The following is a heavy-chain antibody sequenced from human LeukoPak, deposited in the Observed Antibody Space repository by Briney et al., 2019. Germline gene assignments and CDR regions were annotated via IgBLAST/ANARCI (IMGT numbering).Heavy chain of an antibody. CDR2: IKSRSDGGTT. V-gene: IGHV3-15*01. D-gene: IGHD4-17*01. J-gene: IGHJ4*02. Sequence: GGSLRLSCVVSGFTFSDALMSWVRQAPGKGLEWVGRIKSRSDGGTTEYAAPVKGRFSISRDDSKNTLYLQINSLKTEDTAVYYCADLGDYAVGWGQGTLVTVSS. CDR1: GFTFSDAL. CDR3: ADLGDYAVG.